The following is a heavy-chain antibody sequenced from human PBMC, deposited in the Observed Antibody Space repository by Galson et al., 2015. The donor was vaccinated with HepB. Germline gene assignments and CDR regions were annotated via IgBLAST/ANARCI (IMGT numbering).Heavy chain of an antibody. CDR3: AKARVGWTLDGMDV. CDR2: ISGSGGST. J-gene: IGHJ6*02. Sequence: SLRLSCAASGFTFRNYAMTWVRQAPGKGLEWVSTISGSGGSTYYADSGKGRFTISRDNSKNTLYLQMNSLRVDDTAVYYCAKARVGWTLDGMDVWGQGTTVTVSS. CDR1: GFTFRNYA. D-gene: IGHD3/OR15-3a*01. V-gene: IGHV3-23*01.